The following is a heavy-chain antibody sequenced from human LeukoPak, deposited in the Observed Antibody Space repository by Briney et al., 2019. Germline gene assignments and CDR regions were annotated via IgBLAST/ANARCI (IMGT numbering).Heavy chain of an antibody. CDR1: GGSFSGYY. CDR3: ARHVERKGADAFDI. CDR2: INHSGST. J-gene: IGHJ3*02. D-gene: IGHD1-14*01. V-gene: IGHV4-34*01. Sequence: SSETLSLTCAVYGGSFSGYYWSWIRQPPGRGLEWTGEINHSGSTNYNPSLKSRVTISVDTSKNQFSLKLSSVTAADTAVYYCARHVERKGADAFDIWGQGTMVTVSS.